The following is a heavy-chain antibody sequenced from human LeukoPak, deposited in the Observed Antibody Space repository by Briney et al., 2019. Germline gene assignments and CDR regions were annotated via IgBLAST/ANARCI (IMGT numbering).Heavy chain of an antibody. V-gene: IGHV1-69*13. J-gene: IGHJ5*02. CDR2: IIPIFGTA. Sequence: SVKVSCKASGGTFSSYAISWVRQAPGQGLEWRGGIIPIFGTANYAQKFQGRVTITADESTSAAYMELSSLRSEDTAVYYCARDQRYSSGLWGGQGISRWFDPWGQGTLVTVSS. D-gene: IGHD6-19*01. CDR1: GGTFSSYA. CDR3: ARDQRYSSGLWGGQGISRWFDP.